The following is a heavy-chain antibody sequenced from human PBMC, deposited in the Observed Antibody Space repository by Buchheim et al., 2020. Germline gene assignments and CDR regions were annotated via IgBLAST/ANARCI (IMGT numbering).Heavy chain of an antibody. D-gene: IGHD3-22*01. CDR3: AQPPGQYYDSSGYYYDAFDI. CDR1: GGSISSSSYY. V-gene: IGHV4-39*01. CDR2: IYYSGST. Sequence: QLQLQESGPGLVKPSETLSLTCTVSGGSISSSSYYWGWIRQPPGKGLEWIGSIYYSGSTYYNPSLKSRVTISVDTSKNQFSLKLSSVTAADTAVYYCAQPPGQYYDSSGYYYDAFDIWGQGT. J-gene: IGHJ3*02.